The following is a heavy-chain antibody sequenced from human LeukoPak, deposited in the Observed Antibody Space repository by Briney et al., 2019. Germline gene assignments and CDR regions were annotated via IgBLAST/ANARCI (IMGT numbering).Heavy chain of an antibody. CDR3: VRVREKWGSGFDS. CDR2: IKENGNEK. J-gene: IGHJ4*02. D-gene: IGHD7-27*01. CDR1: GFSFSNYW. Sequence: PGGSLRLSCGASGFSFSNYWMSRVRQAPGKGLEWVANIKENGNEKYYVDSVKGRFTISRDNAENSLYLQMNNLRAEGTAVYYCVRVREKWGSGFDSWGQGTLVTVSS. V-gene: IGHV3-7*01.